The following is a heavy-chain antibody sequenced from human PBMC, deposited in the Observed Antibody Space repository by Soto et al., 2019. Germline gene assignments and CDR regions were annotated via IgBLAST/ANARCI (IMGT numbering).Heavy chain of an antibody. J-gene: IGHJ4*02. Sequence: QVQLVESGGGVVQPGRSLRLSCAASGFTFSSYGMHWVRQAPGKGLEWVAVISYDGSNKYYADSVKGRFTISRDNSKNTLYLQMNSLRAEDTAVYYCAKDEGLAFDYWGQGTLVTVSS. V-gene: IGHV3-30*18. CDR2: ISYDGSNK. CDR3: AKDEGLAFDY. CDR1: GFTFSSYG.